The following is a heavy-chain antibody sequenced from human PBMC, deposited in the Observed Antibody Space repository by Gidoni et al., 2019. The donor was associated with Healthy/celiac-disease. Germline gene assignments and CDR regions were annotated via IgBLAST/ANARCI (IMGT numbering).Heavy chain of an antibody. V-gene: IGHV4-39*01. CDR3: ASQPRTAYYDFWSGYLLLFY. CDR2: IYYSGST. J-gene: IGHJ4*02. D-gene: IGHD3-3*01. Sequence: QLQLQESGPGLVKPSETLSLTCTVSGGSISSSSYYWGWIRQPPGKGLEWIGSIYYSGSTYYNPSLKSRVTISVDTSKNQFSLKLSSVTAADTAVYYCASQPRTAYYDFWSGYLLLFYWGQGTLVTVSS. CDR1: GGSISSSSYY.